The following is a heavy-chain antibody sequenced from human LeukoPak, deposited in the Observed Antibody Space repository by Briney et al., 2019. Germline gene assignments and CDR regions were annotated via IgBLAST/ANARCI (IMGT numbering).Heavy chain of an antibody. CDR3: TTDFGVPDSPVGY. CDR2: IKSKTDGGTT. J-gene: IGHJ4*02. D-gene: IGHD1-14*01. CDR1: EFTFSNAW. Sequence: GGSLRLSCAASEFTFSNAWMSWVRQAPGKGLEWVGRIKSKTDGGTTDYAAPVKGRFTISRDDSKNTLYLQMNSLKTEDTAVYYCTTDFGVPDSPVGYWGQGTLVTVSS. V-gene: IGHV3-15*01.